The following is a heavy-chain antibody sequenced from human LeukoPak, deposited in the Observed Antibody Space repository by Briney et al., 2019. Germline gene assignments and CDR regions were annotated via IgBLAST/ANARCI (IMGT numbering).Heavy chain of an antibody. Sequence: ASAKVSCKASGGTFSSYAISWVRQAPGQGLEWMGGIIPIFGTANYAQKFQGRVTITADESTSTAYMELSSLRSEDTAVYYCARSITIFGLGLNDYWGQGTLVTVSS. CDR3: ARSITIFGLGLNDY. D-gene: IGHD3-3*01. V-gene: IGHV1-69*13. CDR2: IIPIFGTA. CDR1: GGTFSSYA. J-gene: IGHJ4*02.